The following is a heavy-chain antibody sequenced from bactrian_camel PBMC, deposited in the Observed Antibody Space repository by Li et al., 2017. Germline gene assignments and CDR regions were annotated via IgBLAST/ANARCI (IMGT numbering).Heavy chain of an antibody. V-gene: IGHV3S40*01. J-gene: IGHJ6*01. CDR2: ISWSGDST. D-gene: IGHD6*01. CDR3: ATDDDTVVAGADFGY. CDR1: GFTFSSYA. Sequence: GGSMQAGESLKLSCAASGFTFSSYAMFWVRQAPGKGLEWVSAISWSGDSTNYADSVKGQFTISIDNAKNTVYLQMNSLKSEDTALYYCATDDDTVVAGADFGYWGQGTQVTVS.